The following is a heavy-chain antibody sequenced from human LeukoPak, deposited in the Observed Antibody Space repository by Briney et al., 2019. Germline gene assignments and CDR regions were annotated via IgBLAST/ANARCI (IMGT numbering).Heavy chain of an antibody. CDR2: IKQDGSEK. J-gene: IGHJ4*02. Sequence: GGSLRLSCAASGFTFTTYWMSWVRQAPGKGLEWVANIKQDGSEKYYMDSVKGRFTIPRDNAKNLLFLQMNGLRAEDTAVYYCASRAHFWSGPGGWGQGTLVTVSS. D-gene: IGHD3-3*02. CDR3: ASRAHFWSGPGG. CDR1: GFTFTTYW. V-gene: IGHV3-7*01.